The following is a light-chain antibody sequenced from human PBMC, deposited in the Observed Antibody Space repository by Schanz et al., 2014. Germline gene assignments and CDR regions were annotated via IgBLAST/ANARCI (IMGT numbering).Light chain of an antibody. CDR3: QRYNSYPCT. J-gene: IGKJ2*02. Sequence: DIQMTQSPSTLSASVGDRVTITCRASQSISSWLAWYQQKPGKAPKLLIYKASSLESGVPSRFSGSGSGTEFTLTISSLQPDDSATYYCQRYNSYPCTFGQGTKLEIK. CDR1: QSISSW. CDR2: KAS. V-gene: IGKV1-5*03.